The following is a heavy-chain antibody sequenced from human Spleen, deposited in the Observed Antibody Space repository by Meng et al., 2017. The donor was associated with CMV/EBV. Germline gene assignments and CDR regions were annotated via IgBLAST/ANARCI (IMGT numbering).Heavy chain of an antibody. Sequence: GESLKISCVASGFTVSSNYMSWVRQAPGKGLEWVSIIYSGGSTYYADSVKGRFTISRDNSKNTLYLQMNSLRAEDTAVYYCARDYYGSGSYYWELDCWGQGTLVTVSS. V-gene: IGHV3-53*01. CDR2: IYSGGST. CDR1: GFTVSSNY. CDR3: ARDYYGSGSYYWELDC. J-gene: IGHJ4*02. D-gene: IGHD3-10*01.